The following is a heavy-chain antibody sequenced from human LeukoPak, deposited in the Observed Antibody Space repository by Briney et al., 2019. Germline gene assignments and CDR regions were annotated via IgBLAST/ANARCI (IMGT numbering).Heavy chain of an antibody. Sequence: GESLKISCKGSGYRFTTYWIGWVRQVPGKGLEWLGIIYPGDLATRYSPSFQGQVTISADKSISTAYLQWSSLKASDTAMYYCARQSTTLFDYWGQGTLVTVSS. CDR1: GYRFTTYW. CDR2: IYPGDLAT. J-gene: IGHJ4*02. V-gene: IGHV5-51*01. CDR3: ARQSTTLFDY. D-gene: IGHD1-1*01.